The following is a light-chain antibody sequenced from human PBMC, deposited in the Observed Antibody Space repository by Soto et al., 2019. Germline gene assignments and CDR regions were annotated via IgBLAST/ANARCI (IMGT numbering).Light chain of an antibody. V-gene: IGLV2-14*01. CDR3: SSYTSSDTCV. J-gene: IGLJ1*01. CDR2: EVT. Sequence: QSALTQPASVSGSPGQSITISCTGTSSDVGGYNFVSWYQQHPGKAPKLIIYEVTNRPAGVSNRFSGSKSGNTASLTISGLQAEDEADYYCSSYTSSDTCVFGTGTKVTVL. CDR1: SSDVGGYNF.